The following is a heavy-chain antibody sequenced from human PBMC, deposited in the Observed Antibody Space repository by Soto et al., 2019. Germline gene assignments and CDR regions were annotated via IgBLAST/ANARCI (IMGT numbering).Heavy chain of an antibody. Sequence: EVQLVESGGGSVQPGGSLRLSCVASGITFSGYWMHWVRQVPGKGLVWVARVDSDGSGTSYADSVKGRFTISRDNAKNTLYLQMNSLRVEDTAVYYCARDLSGNPGYWGQGTLVTVSS. V-gene: IGHV3-74*01. J-gene: IGHJ4*02. D-gene: IGHD2-15*01. CDR1: GITFSGYW. CDR2: VDSDGSGT. CDR3: ARDLSGNPGY.